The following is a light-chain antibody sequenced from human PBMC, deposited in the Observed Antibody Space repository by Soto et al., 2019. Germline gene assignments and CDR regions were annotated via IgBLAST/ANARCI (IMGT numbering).Light chain of an antibody. V-gene: IGKV3-15*01. J-gene: IGKJ5*01. CDR3: QQYNNWPPIT. CDR1: QSVRSN. CDR2: GAS. Sequence: EIVITQSPGTLSVSPGERATLSCRASQSVRSNLAWYQQQPGQAPRLLIYGASTRATGIPARFSGSGSGTEFTLTISSLQSEDFAVYYCQQYNNWPPITFGQGTRLEIK.